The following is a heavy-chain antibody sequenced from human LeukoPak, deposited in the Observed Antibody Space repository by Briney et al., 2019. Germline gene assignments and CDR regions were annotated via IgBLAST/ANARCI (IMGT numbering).Heavy chain of an antibody. J-gene: IGHJ4*02. Sequence: PGGSLRLSCAASGFTVSSNYMSWVRQAPGKGLEWVSVIYSGGSTYCADSVKGRFTISRDNSKNTLYLQMNSLRAEDTAVYYCASAAHPWSYYFDYWGQGTLVTVSS. D-gene: IGHD3-10*01. CDR1: GFTVSSNY. V-gene: IGHV3-66*01. CDR2: IYSGGST. CDR3: ASAAHPWSYYFDY.